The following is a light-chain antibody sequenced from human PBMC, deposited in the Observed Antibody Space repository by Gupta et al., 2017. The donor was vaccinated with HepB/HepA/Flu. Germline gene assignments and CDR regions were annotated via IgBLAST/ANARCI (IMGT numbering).Light chain of an antibody. J-gene: IGLJ2*01. Sequence: SSELTQDPAVSVALGQTVRITCQGDSLRSYYASWYQQKPGQAPVLGIYGKNNRPSGIPDRFSGSSSGTTASLTITGAQAEEEADDDCNSRDSSGNHLVFGGGTKLTVL. CDR3: NSRDSSGNHLV. CDR2: GKN. CDR1: SLRSYY. V-gene: IGLV3-19*01.